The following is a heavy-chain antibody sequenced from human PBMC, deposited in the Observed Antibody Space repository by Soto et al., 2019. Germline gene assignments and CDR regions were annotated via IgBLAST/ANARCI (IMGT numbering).Heavy chain of an antibody. V-gene: IGHV4-4*07. J-gene: IGHJ3*01. CDR3: ARGDVFDL. Sequence: QVQLQESGPGLVKPSETVSLICTVSGDSISGYYWSWIRQPAGKGLEWIGRIYSSGNDNYNTSLKGRVSMSVDMSENQFSLKVTSVTAADTAMYYCARGDVFDLWGQGTKVTVSS. CDR1: GDSISGYY. CDR2: IYSSGND.